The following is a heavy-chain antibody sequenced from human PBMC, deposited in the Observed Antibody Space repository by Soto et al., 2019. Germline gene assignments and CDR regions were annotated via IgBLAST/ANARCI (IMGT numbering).Heavy chain of an antibody. CDR1: GYTFTGFY. Sequence: SVKVSCKASGYTFTGFYMHWVRQAPVQGLEWMGWINPNSGGTNYAQKFQGRVTMTRDTSISTAYMELSRPRSDDTAVYYCARSPYSSSWYLNWFDPWGQGTLVTVSS. D-gene: IGHD6-13*01. CDR3: ARSPYSSSWYLNWFDP. V-gene: IGHV1-2*02. J-gene: IGHJ5*02. CDR2: INPNSGGT.